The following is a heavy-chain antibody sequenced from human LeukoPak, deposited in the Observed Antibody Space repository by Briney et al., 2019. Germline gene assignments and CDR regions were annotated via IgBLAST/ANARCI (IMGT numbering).Heavy chain of an antibody. CDR3: ARVGSSPDFSNWFDP. CDR2: IYYSGST. Sequence: PSQTLSLTCTVSGGSISSGDYYWSWIRQPPGKGLEWIGYIYYSGSTYYNPSLKSRVIISVDRSKNQFSLKLSSVTAADTAVYYCARVGSSPDFSNWFDPWGQGTLVTVSS. D-gene: IGHD3-3*01. V-gene: IGHV4-30-4*08. CDR1: GGSISSGDYY. J-gene: IGHJ5*02.